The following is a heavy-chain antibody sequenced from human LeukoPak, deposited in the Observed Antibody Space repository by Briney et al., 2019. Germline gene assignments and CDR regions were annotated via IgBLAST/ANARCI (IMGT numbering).Heavy chain of an antibody. D-gene: IGHD3-10*01. CDR1: GFTFDDYA. CDR3: TGSGSLYYFDY. CDR2: ISWNSGSI. V-gene: IGHV3-9*01. Sequence: GRSLRLSCAAPGFTFDDYAMHWVRQAPGKGLEWVSGISWNSGSIGYADSVKGRFTISRDNAKNSLYLQMNSLRAEDTALYYCTGSGSLYYFDYWGQGTLVTVSS. J-gene: IGHJ4*02.